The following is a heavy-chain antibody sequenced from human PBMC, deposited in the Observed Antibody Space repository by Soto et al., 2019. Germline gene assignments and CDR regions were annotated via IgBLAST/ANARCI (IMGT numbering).Heavy chain of an antibody. Sequence: QITLKESGPTLVKPTQTLTLTCTFSGFSLSTSGVGVGCIRQPPEKALEWLEVIYWDDDKRYSPSLKSRLTITKDTSKNQVVLTMTNMDPVDTVTYYCAHRPKVLGYYGSYNWFDPWGRGTLVTVSS. V-gene: IGHV2-5*02. CDR2: IYWDDDK. CDR1: GFSLSTSGVG. D-gene: IGHD3-10*01. J-gene: IGHJ5*02. CDR3: AHRPKVLGYYGSYNWFDP.